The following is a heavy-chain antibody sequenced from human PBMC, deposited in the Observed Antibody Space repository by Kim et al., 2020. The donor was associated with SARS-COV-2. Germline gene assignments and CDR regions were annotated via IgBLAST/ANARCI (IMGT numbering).Heavy chain of an antibody. CDR2: ISGSGGST. V-gene: IGHV3-23*01. Sequence: GGSLRLSCVASGFTFSSYAMSWVRQAPGKGPQWVSGISGSGGSTHYAESVKGRFTISRDNSKNTLYLQMNSLRAEDTAVYYCARGGIWNDPSFDYWGQGT. CDR3: ARGGIWNDPSFDY. D-gene: IGHD1-1*01. CDR1: GFTFSSYA. J-gene: IGHJ4*02.